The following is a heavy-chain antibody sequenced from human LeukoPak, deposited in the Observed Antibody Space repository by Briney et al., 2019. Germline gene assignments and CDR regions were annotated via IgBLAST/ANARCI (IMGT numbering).Heavy chain of an antibody. CDR1: GGSISSSSYY. J-gene: IGHJ5*02. CDR3: ARQGSGSYSVWFDP. V-gene: IGHV4-39*01. D-gene: IGHD1-26*01. CDR2: IYYSGST. Sequence: SETLSLTCTVSGGSISSSSYYWGWIRQPPGKGLEWIGSIYYSGSTYYNPSLKSRVTISVDTSKNQFSLKLSSVTAADTAVYYCARQGSGSYSVWFDPWGQGTLVTVSS.